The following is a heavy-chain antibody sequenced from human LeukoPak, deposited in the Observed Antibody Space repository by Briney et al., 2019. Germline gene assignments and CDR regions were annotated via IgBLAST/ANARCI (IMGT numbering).Heavy chain of an antibody. Sequence: GGSLRLSCAASGFTFSSYAMSWVRQAPGKGLEWVSAISGSGGSTYYADSVKGRFTISRDNSKNTLYLQMNSLRAEDTAVYYCATSSDLVSRLSWGQGTLVTVSS. CDR1: GFTFSSYA. CDR3: ATSSDLVSRLS. V-gene: IGHV3-23*01. D-gene: IGHD3-9*01. CDR2: ISGSGGST. J-gene: IGHJ5*02.